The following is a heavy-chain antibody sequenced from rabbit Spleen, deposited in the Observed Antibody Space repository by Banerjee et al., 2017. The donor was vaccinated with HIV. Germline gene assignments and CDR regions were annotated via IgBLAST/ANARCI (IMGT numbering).Heavy chain of an antibody. J-gene: IGHJ3*01. CDR2: VNTITGKS. CDR3: ARRPAMTLVVNL. CDR1: GVSLSDKDV. Sequence: EQLEESGGGLVKPEGSLTLTCKASGVSLSDKDVMCWVRQAPGKGLEWIACVNTITGKSVYASWAKGRFIMSRTSSTTVTLQMTSLTAADTATYICARRPAMTLVVNLWGQGTLVTVS. D-gene: IGHD2-1*01. V-gene: IGHV1S45*01.